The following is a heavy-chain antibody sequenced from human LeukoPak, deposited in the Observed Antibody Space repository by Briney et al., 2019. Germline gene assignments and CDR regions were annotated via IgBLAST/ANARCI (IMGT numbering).Heavy chain of an antibody. D-gene: IGHD2-2*01. CDR2: INGDASNT. V-gene: IGHV3-74*03. CDR1: GLTFNSYW. Sequence: GGSLRLSCAASGLTFNSYWMHWVRQVSGKGLVWVARINGDASNTTYADSVKGRFTISRDNAKNTLYLQMNSLRVDDTAVYYCARAMPHDNWFDPWGQGSLVTVSS. CDR3: ARAMPHDNWFDP. J-gene: IGHJ5*02.